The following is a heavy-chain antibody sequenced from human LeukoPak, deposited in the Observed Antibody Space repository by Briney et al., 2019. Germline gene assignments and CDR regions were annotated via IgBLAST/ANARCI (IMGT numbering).Heavy chain of an antibody. J-gene: IGHJ4*02. CDR3: ARASVLTGYYTAVTFDY. Sequence: SETLSLTCAVYVGSFSGYHWNWIRQAPGKGPEWIGEVNESGGTNINPSLRSRVILSVDTSMNQFSLKLISVTAADTAVYYCARASVLTGYYTAVTFDYWGQGTLVTVSS. CDR2: VNESGGT. D-gene: IGHD3-9*01. CDR1: VGSFSGYH. V-gene: IGHV4-34*01.